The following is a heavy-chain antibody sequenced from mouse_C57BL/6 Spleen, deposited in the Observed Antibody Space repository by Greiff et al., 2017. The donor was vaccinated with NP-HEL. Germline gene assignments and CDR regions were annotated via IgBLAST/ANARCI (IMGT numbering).Heavy chain of an antibody. V-gene: IGHV2-6-1*01. Sequence: QVQLKQSGPGLVAPSQSLSITCTVSGFSLTSYGVHWVRQPPGKGLEWLVVIWSDGSTTYNSALKSRLSISKDNSKSQVFLKMNSLQTDDTAMYYCARHGDLYDGYYYWYFDVWGTGTTVTVSS. CDR1: GFSLTSYG. J-gene: IGHJ1*03. CDR3: ARHGDLYDGYYYWYFDV. CDR2: IWSDGST. D-gene: IGHD2-3*01.